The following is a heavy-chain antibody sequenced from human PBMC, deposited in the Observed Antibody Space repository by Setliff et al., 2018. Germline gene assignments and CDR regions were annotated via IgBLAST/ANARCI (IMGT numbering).Heavy chain of an antibody. D-gene: IGHD3-3*01. V-gene: IGHV3-43*02. CDR3: TKDGGRLRFVSHLDF. Sequence: PGESLKISCVASTFTFSKYAITWVRQAPGKGLEWVSSIGASGDRTYYADSVKGRFTISRDNRKNSLYPQMNSLTSEDTALYFCTKDGGRLRFVSHLDFWGQGTPVTVSS. J-gene: IGHJ4*02. CDR1: TFTFSKYA. CDR2: IGASGDRT.